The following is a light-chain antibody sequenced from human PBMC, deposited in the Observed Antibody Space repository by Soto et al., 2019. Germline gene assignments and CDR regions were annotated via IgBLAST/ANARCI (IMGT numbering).Light chain of an antibody. V-gene: IGKV1-5*03. CDR1: QSISVW. Sequence: DIQMTQSPSTLSASVGDRITITCRASQSISVWLAWYQQKPGKVPKLLIYKASTLASGVPSRFSGSGSGAEFTLTTSSLQPDDFAAYYCQQYNDFELNFGPGTKVDI. CDR3: QQYNDFELN. CDR2: KAS. J-gene: IGKJ3*01.